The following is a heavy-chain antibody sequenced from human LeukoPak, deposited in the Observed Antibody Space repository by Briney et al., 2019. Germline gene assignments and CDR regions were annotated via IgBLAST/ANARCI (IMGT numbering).Heavy chain of an antibody. CDR2: IAYDGSNK. V-gene: IGHV3-30*01. D-gene: IGHD6-19*01. CDR3: ARDSMYSSGWGPFDY. J-gene: IGHJ4*02. CDR1: AFTFRTIA. Sequence: GGSLRLSCAASAFTFRTIAMHWVRRPHGRGREGLEVIAYDGSNKFYADTVKGRFTISRDDSKNTVYLQMNSLRAEDTAVYYCARDSMYSSGWGPFDYWGQGTLVTVSS.